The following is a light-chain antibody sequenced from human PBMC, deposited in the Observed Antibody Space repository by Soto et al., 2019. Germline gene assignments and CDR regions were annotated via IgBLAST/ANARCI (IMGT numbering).Light chain of an antibody. CDR2: GAS. CDR1: QSVSSSY. Sequence: EIVMTQSPGTLSLSAGERATLSCRASQSVSSSYLSWYQQKPGQAPRLLIYGASSRSTGIPDRFSGSGSGTDFTLTISRLEPEDVAVYYCQQYDSSLFTFGPGTKVDIK. V-gene: IGKV3-20*01. J-gene: IGKJ3*01. CDR3: QQYDSSLFT.